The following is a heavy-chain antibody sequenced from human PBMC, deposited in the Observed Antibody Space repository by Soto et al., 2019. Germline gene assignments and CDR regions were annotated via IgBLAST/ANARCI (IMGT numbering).Heavy chain of an antibody. CDR3: AREGELGFFGYYHYGMDV. CDR2: INIDNGNT. V-gene: IGHV1-3*05. Sequence: QVQLVQSGAEEKKPGASVKVSCKASGYTFTSYAIHWVRQAPGQRLEFMGWINIDNGNTEYSQNFQGRVTITRDTSASTAYMELRSLRSEDTAMYYCAREGELGFFGYYHYGMDVWGQGTTVTVSS. CDR1: GYTFTSYA. J-gene: IGHJ6*02. D-gene: IGHD1-7*01.